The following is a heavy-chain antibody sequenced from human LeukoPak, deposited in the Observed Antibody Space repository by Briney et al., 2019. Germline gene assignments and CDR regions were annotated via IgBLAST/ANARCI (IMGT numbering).Heavy chain of an antibody. Sequence: SVKVSCKASGYTFTSYYMHWVRQAPGQGLEWMGIINPSGGSTSYAQKFQGRVTMTRDTSTSTVYMELSSLRSEDTAVYYCARGEQEYYDFWSGYLRGDFDPWGQGTLVTVSS. D-gene: IGHD3-3*01. CDR2: INPSGGST. J-gene: IGHJ5*02. V-gene: IGHV1-46*01. CDR3: ARGEQEYYDFWSGYLRGDFDP. CDR1: GYTFTSYY.